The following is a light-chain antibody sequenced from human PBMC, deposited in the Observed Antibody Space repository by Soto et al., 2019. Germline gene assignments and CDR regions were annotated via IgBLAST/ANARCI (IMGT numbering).Light chain of an antibody. V-gene: IGKV1-5*03. CDR2: RAS. Sequence: DIQMTQSPSSLSASPGARFTVTCRASQSISSWLAWYQQKPGKAPKLLIYRASTLKSGVPVRFSGSGSGTEFTLTISSLQPDDFATYYCQHYSSYPEAFGQGTKVDIK. CDR3: QHYSSYPEA. CDR1: QSISSW. J-gene: IGKJ1*01.